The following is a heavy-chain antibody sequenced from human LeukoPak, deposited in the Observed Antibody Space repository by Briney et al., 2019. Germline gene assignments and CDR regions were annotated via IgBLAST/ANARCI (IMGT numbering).Heavy chain of an antibody. Sequence: GESLKISCKGSGYSFTSYWIGWVRQMPGKGLGWMGIIYPGDSDTRYSTSFQGQVTISADKSISTAFLQWSTLKASDTAMYYCARHGIHWYYDSSGYSDAFDIWGQGTMVTVSS. CDR1: GYSFTSYW. CDR3: ARHGIHWYYDSSGYSDAFDI. V-gene: IGHV5-51*01. J-gene: IGHJ3*02. CDR2: IYPGDSDT. D-gene: IGHD3-22*01.